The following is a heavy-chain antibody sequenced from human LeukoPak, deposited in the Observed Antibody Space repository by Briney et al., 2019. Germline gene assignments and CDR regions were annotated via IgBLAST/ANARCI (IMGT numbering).Heavy chain of an antibody. V-gene: IGHV3-23*01. D-gene: IGHD6-19*01. J-gene: IGHJ3*02. CDR2: ISGDGTNA. CDR1: GFTFSTSA. CDR3: AKDLTAVASGGDAFDI. Sequence: GGSLRLSCAASGFTFSTSAMNWVRQAPGKGLEWVSAISGDGTNAYYADSVKGRFTISRDNSKNTLYLQMNSLRAEDTAVYYCAKDLTAVASGGDAFDIWGQGTMVTVSS.